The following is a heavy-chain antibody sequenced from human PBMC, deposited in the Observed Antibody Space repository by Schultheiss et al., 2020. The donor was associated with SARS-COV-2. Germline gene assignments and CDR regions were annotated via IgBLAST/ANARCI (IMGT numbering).Heavy chain of an antibody. V-gene: IGHV3-9*01. Sequence: GGSLRLSCTASGFTFDDYAMHWVRQAPGKGLEWVSGISWNSGSVGYADSVKGRFTITRDNAKNSLFLQMNGLRTEDSALYYCAKARGGAIYYCMDVWGQGTTVTVSS. D-gene: IGHD3-16*01. CDR1: GFTFDDYA. CDR2: ISWNSGSV. J-gene: IGHJ6*02. CDR3: AKARGGAIYYCMDV.